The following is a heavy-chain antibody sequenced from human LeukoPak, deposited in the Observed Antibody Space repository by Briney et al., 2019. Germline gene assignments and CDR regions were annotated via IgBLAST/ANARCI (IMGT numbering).Heavy chain of an antibody. V-gene: IGHV3-30*18. CDR2: ISYDGSNK. CDR3: AKDLEVSVWGSYRSPGWFDP. Sequence: GGSLRLSCAASGFTFSSYGMHWVRQAPGKGLEWVAVISYDGSNKYYADSVKGRFTISRDNSKNTLYLQMNSLRAEDTAVYYCAKDLEVSVWGSYRSPGWFDPWGQGTLVTVSS. CDR1: GFTFSSYG. D-gene: IGHD3-16*02. J-gene: IGHJ5*02.